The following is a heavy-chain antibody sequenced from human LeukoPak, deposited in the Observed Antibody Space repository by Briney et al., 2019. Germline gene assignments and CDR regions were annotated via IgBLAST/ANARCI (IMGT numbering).Heavy chain of an antibody. CDR2: ISSSARSQ. CDR3: AKGIGDYLHYYFDY. D-gene: IGHD4-17*01. Sequence: GGSLRPSCAASGFTFSDYSMTWVRQAPGKGLEWVSSISSSARSQYYPDSLKGRISISRDNAKNSLYLQMNSLRPEDTAVYYCAKGIGDYLHYYFDYWGQGTLVTVSS. V-gene: IGHV3-21*01. CDR1: GFTFSDYS. J-gene: IGHJ4*02.